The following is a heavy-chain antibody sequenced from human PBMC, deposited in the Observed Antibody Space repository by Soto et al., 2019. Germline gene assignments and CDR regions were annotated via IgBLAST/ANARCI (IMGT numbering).Heavy chain of an antibody. CDR2: INPNSGGT. Sequence: ASVKVSCKASGYTFTGYYMHWVRQAPGQGLEWMGWINPNSGGTNYAQKFQGRVTMTRDTSISTAYMELSRLRSDDTAVYYCAREPVPAASWGYYYYYGMDVWGQGTKVTVSS. V-gene: IGHV1-2*02. CDR1: GYTFTGYY. D-gene: IGHD2-2*01. CDR3: AREPVPAASWGYYYYYGMDV. J-gene: IGHJ6*02.